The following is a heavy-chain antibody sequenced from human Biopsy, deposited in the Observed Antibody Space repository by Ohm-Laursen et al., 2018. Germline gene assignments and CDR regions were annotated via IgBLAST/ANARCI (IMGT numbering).Heavy chain of an antibody. CDR1: GFTFSVYA. CDR2: IWDDGSSE. D-gene: IGHD1-26*01. CDR3: ARDPIVGSKADGMDV. V-gene: IGHV3-33*08. J-gene: IGHJ6*02. Sequence: SLRLSCSASGFTFSVYAMHWVRQAPGKGLGWGAIIWDDGSSEYYADSVKGRFTISRDNSKNTVYLQMNSLRVEDTAVYYCARDPIVGSKADGMDVWGQGTTVTVSS.